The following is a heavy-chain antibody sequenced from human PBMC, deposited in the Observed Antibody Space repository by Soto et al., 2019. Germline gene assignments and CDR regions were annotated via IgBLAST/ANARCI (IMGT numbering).Heavy chain of an antibody. CDR3: ARTVYSGTNHDY. Sequence: QVQLQESGPGLVKPSGTLSLTCAVSGGSISSSNWWSWVRQPPGKGLEWIGEIYHSGSTNYNPSLKSRVTIAVDKSKTHFSLKLSSVTAAGTAVYYCARTVYSGTNHDYWGQGTLVTVSS. CDR2: IYHSGST. J-gene: IGHJ4*02. V-gene: IGHV4-4*02. CDR1: GGSISSSNW. D-gene: IGHD2-2*01.